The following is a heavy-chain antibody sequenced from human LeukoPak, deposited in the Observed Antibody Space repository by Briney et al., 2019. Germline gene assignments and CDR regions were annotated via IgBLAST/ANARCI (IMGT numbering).Heavy chain of an antibody. D-gene: IGHD6-19*01. J-gene: IGHJ4*02. CDR1: GYTFTNYA. Sequence: ASVKVSCKASGYTFTNYATNWVRQAPGQGLEWMGWINTNTGSPTYAQGFTGRFVFSLDTSVSTTYLQISSLKAEDTAVYYCARGLYSRGWYYDYWGQGTLVTVSS. V-gene: IGHV7-4-1*02. CDR2: INTNTGSP. CDR3: ARGLYSRGWYYDY.